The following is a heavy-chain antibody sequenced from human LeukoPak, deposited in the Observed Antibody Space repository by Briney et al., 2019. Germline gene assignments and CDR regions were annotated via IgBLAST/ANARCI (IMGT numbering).Heavy chain of an antibody. J-gene: IGHJ4*02. CDR1: GGSISSSNYY. D-gene: IGHD5-12*01. V-gene: IGHV4-39*07. Sequence: SETLSLTCTVSGGSISSSNYYWGWIRQPPGKGLEWIGEINHSGSTNYNPSLKSRVTISVDTSKNQFSLKLSSVTAADTAVYYCARDGYSGNDGLWGQGTLVTVSS. CDR2: INHSGST. CDR3: ARDGYSGNDGL.